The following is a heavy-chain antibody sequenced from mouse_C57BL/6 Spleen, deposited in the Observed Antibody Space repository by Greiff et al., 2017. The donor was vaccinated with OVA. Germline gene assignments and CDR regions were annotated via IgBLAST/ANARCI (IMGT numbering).Heavy chain of an antibody. J-gene: IGHJ2*01. D-gene: IGHD2-4*01. V-gene: IGHV1-52*01. Sequence: QVQLKQPGAELVRPGSSVKLSCKASGYTFTSYWMHWVKQRPIQGLEWIGNIDPSDSETHYNQKFKDKATLTVDKSSSTAYMQLSSLTSEDSAVYYCARGGGYDYADLYYFDYWGQGTTLTVSS. CDR1: GYTFTSYW. CDR3: ARGGGYDYADLYYFDY. CDR2: IDPSDSET.